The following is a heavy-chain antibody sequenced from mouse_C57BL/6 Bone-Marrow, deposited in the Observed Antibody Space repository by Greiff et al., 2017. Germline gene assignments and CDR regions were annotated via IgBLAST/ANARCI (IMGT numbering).Heavy chain of an antibody. CDR1: GFTFSSYG. V-gene: IGHV5-6*01. Sequence: EVHLVESGGDLVKPGGSLKLSCAASGFTFSSYGMSWVRQTPDKRLEWVATISSGGSYTYYPDSVKGRFTISRDNAKNTLYLQMSSLKSEDTAMYYCERHGVYLYFDYWGQGTTLTVSS. J-gene: IGHJ2*01. D-gene: IGHD2-1*01. CDR2: ISSGGSYT. CDR3: ERHGVYLYFDY.